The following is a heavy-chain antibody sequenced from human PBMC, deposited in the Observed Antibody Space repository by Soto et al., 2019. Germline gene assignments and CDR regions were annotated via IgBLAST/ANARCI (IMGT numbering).Heavy chain of an antibody. CDR1: GFAFSTYA. D-gene: IGHD1-1*01. Sequence: PGGSLRLSCAASGFAFSTYAMTWVRQAPGKGLEWVSVISGSGGSSYYAASVKGRFTISKDNSKNTLYLQMNSLRADDTAVYYCAKSLSASPNYFFDSWGQGTPVTVSS. J-gene: IGHJ4*02. CDR2: ISGSGGSS. CDR3: AKSLSASPNYFFDS. V-gene: IGHV3-23*01.